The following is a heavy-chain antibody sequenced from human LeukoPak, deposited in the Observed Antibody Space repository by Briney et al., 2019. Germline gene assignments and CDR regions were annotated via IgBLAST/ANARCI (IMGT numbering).Heavy chain of an antibody. V-gene: IGHV5-51*01. Sequence: GESLQISCKGSGYHFTSYWIGWARPLPGKGLEWMGIIYPGDSDTRYSPSFQGQVTISADKSISTAYLQWSSLKASDTAMYYCARHSGDFWSGYIDYWGQGTLVTVSS. CDR3: ARHSGDFWSGYIDY. D-gene: IGHD3-3*01. CDR1: GYHFTSYW. J-gene: IGHJ4*02. CDR2: IYPGDSDT.